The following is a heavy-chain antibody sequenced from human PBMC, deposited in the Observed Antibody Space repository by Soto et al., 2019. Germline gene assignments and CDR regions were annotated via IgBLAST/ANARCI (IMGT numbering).Heavy chain of an antibody. CDR1: GFTFTNHW. CDR2: INGDGTST. D-gene: IGHD2-15*01. J-gene: IGHJ6*02. Sequence: AGGSLRLSCAATGFTFTNHWMHWVRQAPGKGLVWVSRINGDGTSTFYADSVKGRFTISRDNSKNTLYLQMNSLRAEDTAVYYCARDQYCSGGSCYYYYGMDVWGQGTTVTVSS. V-gene: IGHV3-74*01. CDR3: ARDQYCSGGSCYYYYGMDV.